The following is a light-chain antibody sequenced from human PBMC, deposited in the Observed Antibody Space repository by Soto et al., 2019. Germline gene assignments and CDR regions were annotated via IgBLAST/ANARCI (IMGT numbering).Light chain of an antibody. CDR1: QSISRW. CDR2: HAS. V-gene: IGKV1-5*01. J-gene: IGKJ1*01. CDR3: QEYNSWRGEWT. Sequence: DIQMTQSPSTLSASVGNRVTISCRASQSISRWLAWYQQKPGKAPTLLIYHASTLESGVPSRFSGSGSRTEFTLTISSLQPDDFATYYCQEYNSWRGEWTFGQGTKVDIK.